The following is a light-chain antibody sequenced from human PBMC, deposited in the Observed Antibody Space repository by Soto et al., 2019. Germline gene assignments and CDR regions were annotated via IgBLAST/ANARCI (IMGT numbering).Light chain of an antibody. CDR3: IQHNSNYWT. CDR1: QDIGND. V-gene: IGKV1-17*01. J-gene: IGKJ1*01. CDR2: IAS. Sequence: DIQMTQSPSSLSASVGDRVTITCRASQDIGNDLGWYQQKPGKAPKRLIYIASYLQSGVPSRFSGSGSGTEFTFTISSLQPEDFATYYCIQHNSNYWTFGQGTRVEVK.